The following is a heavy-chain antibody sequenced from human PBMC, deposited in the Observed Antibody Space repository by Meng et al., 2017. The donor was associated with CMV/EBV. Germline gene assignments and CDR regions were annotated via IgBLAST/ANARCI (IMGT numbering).Heavy chain of an antibody. CDR1: GFTFSSYA. CDR3: ARDGRDDFWSGVDV. V-gene: IGHV3-7*01. Sequence: GESLKISCAASGFTFSSYAMHWVRQAPGKGLEWVANIKQDGSEKYYVDSVKGRFTISRDNAKNSLYLQMNSLRAEDTAVYYCARDGRDDFWSGVDVWGQGTTVTVSS. J-gene: IGHJ6*02. CDR2: IKQDGSEK. D-gene: IGHD3-3*01.